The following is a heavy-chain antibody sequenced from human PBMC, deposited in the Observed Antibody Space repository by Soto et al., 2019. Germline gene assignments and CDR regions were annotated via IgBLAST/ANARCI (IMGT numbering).Heavy chain of an antibody. V-gene: IGHV3-30*04. CDR3: ARTYHYDSSDYYGPRDYYYGMDV. CDR1: GLTFKSYA. Sequence: QPGGSLRLSCAASGLTFKSYAMHWVRQAPGKGLEWVAVVSHDGSIKYYTDSVKGRFTVSRDNSKNTLYLQMNSLRGEETAVYYCARTYHYDSSDYYGPRDYYYGMDVWGQGTTVTVSS. D-gene: IGHD3-22*01. J-gene: IGHJ6*02. CDR2: VSHDGSIK.